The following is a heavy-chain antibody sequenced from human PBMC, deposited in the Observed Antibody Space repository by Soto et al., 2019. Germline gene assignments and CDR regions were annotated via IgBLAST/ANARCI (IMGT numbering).Heavy chain of an antibody. CDR1: GFTFSSYG. V-gene: IGHV3-33*01. Sequence: QVQLVESGGGVVQPGRSLRLSCAASGFTFSSYGMHWVRQAPGKGLEWVAVIWYDGSNKYYADSVKGRFTISRDNSKNTLYLQMNSLRAEDTAVYYCARESYCSSTSCYSGWFDPWGQGTLVTVSS. CDR3: ARESYCSSTSCYSGWFDP. D-gene: IGHD2-2*01. CDR2: IWYDGSNK. J-gene: IGHJ5*02.